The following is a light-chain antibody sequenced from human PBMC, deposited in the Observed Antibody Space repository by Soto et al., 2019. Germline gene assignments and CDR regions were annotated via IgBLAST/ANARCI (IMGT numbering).Light chain of an antibody. Sequence: EIVLTQSPGTLSLSPGERATLSCGASQSVSSSYLAWYQQKPGQAPRLLIYAASSRATGIPDRFSGSGSGTDFTLTISRLEPEDFAVYYCQQFGRSPPSITFGQGTRLDI. J-gene: IGKJ5*01. CDR3: QQFGRSPPSIT. V-gene: IGKV3-20*01. CDR2: AAS. CDR1: QSVSSSY.